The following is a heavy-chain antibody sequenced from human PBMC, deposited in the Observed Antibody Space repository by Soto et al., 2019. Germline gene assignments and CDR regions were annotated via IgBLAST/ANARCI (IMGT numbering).Heavy chain of an antibody. J-gene: IGHJ4*02. V-gene: IGHV1-46*01. CDR2: INPSGGST. D-gene: IGHD5-12*01. CDR1: GYTFTSYY. CDR3: ARGDPRDGYKHTHDY. Sequence: ASVKVSCKASGYTFTSYYMHWVRQAPGQGLEWMGIINPSGGSTSYAQKFQGRVTMTRDTSTSTVYMELSSLRSEDTAVYYCARGDPRDGYKHTHDYWGQGTLVTVSS.